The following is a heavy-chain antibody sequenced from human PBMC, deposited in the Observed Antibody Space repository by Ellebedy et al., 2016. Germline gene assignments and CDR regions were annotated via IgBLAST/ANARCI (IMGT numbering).Heavy chain of an antibody. Sequence: GGSLRLXXAASGFPFSCCGVHWVRQAPGKGLEWVSSISGGGTTTFYRDSVRGRFTISRDNSEDKVYLQMNSLRDEDTALYYCAKYFRSGSYYHFDTWGPGTLVTVSS. J-gene: IGHJ4*02. CDR2: ISGGGTTT. V-gene: IGHV3-23*01. D-gene: IGHD3-10*01. CDR3: AKYFRSGSYYHFDT. CDR1: GFPFSCCG.